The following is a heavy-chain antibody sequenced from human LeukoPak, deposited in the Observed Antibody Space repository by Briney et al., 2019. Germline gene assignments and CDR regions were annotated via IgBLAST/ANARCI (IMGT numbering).Heavy chain of an antibody. CDR1: GGTFSSYT. Sequence: SVKVSCKAYGGTFSSYTISWVRQAPGQGLEWMGRIIPILGIANYAQKFLGRVTITADKSTSTAYMELSSLRSEDTAVYYCARGEQWLRPYDYWGQGTLVTVSS. V-gene: IGHV1-69*02. J-gene: IGHJ4*02. CDR2: IIPILGIA. CDR3: ARGEQWLRPYDY. D-gene: IGHD5-12*01.